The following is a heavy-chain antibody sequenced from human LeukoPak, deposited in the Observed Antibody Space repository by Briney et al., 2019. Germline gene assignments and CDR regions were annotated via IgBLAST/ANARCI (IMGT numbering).Heavy chain of an antibody. CDR2: ISSSGSTI. Sequence: GGSLRLSCAASGFTFSSYSMNWVRQAPGKGLEWVSYISSSGSTIYYADSVKGRFTISRDNAKNSLYLQMNSLRAEDTAVYYCARDYYDSSGYYYFDYWGQGTLVTVSS. CDR3: ARDYYDSSGYYYFDY. J-gene: IGHJ4*02. CDR1: GFTFSSYS. V-gene: IGHV3-48*04. D-gene: IGHD3-22*01.